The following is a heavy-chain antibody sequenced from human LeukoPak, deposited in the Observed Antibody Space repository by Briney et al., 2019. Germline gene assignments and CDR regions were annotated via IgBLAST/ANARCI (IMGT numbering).Heavy chain of an antibody. J-gene: IGHJ3*01. D-gene: IGHD3-16*01. V-gene: IGHV4-59*08. Sequence: SETLSLTCTVSGGSISGTYYWSWIRQPPGKGLGWIGYIYYTGTTDSNPSLKSRVTISLDTSKNQFSLNLSSVTAADTAVYYCARRWVYDKRAFDAWGQGTMVTVSS. CDR2: IYYTGTT. CDR1: GGSISGTYY. CDR3: ARRWVYDKRAFDA.